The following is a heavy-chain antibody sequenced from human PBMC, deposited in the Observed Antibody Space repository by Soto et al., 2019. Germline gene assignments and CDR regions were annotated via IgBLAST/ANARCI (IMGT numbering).Heavy chain of an antibody. Sequence: EVQLLESGGGLGQPGGSLRLSCAASGFTFSSYSMTWVRQAPGKGLEWVSSISGRGDGTDYGDSVKGRFTISRDNSKNTLYLQLNSLRAEDTAVYYCASRAVPGPISDSRIFDYWGQGTLVTVSS. CDR1: GFTFSSYS. CDR3: ASRAVPGPISDSRIFDY. J-gene: IGHJ4*02. CDR2: ISGRGDGT. D-gene: IGHD6-13*01. V-gene: IGHV3-23*01.